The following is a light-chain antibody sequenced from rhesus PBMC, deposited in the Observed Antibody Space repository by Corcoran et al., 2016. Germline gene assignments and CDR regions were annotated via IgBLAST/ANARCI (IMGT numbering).Light chain of an antibody. Sequence: QTALTQPPSVSGSPGQSVTISCAGTASDIGAYDYVSWYQQHPGKAPKPLTYDVTKRPSGGSDRFSGSKSGNTASLTIAGLQAEDEADYYCSSYTARNTFIFGVGTRLSVL. CDR3: SSYTARNTFI. CDR1: ASDIGAYDY. J-gene: IGLJ1*01. CDR2: DVT. V-gene: IGLV2-23*01.